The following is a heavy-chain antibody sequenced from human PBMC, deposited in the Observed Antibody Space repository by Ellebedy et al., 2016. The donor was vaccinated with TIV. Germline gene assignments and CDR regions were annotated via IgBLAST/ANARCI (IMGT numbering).Heavy chain of an antibody. V-gene: IGHV4-4*07. Sequence: MPSETLSLTCTVSGGSINNYYWSWIRQPAGKGLAWVGRIHSRGSASYNPSLKSRVSMSVATSKNQFSLKFGSVMAADTAVYYCARGGSPMGEDYFDYWGQGTLVTVSS. D-gene: IGHD3-16*01. J-gene: IGHJ4*02. CDR1: GGSINNYY. CDR2: IHSRGSA. CDR3: ARGGSPMGEDYFDY.